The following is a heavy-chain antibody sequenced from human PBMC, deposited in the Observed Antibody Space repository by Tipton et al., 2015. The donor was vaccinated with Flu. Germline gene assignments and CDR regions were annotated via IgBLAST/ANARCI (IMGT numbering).Heavy chain of an antibody. D-gene: IGHD1-26*01. CDR3: ARGRPEWELQTYYFDY. J-gene: IGHJ4*02. CDR1: GGSISSSSYY. Sequence: TLSLTCTVSGGSISSSSYYWGWIRQPPGKGLEWIGSIYYSGRTYYNPSLKSRVTISVDTSKNQFSRKLSSVTAADTAVYYCARGRPEWELQTYYFDYWGQGTLVAVSS. V-gene: IGHV4-39*07. CDR2: IYYSGRT.